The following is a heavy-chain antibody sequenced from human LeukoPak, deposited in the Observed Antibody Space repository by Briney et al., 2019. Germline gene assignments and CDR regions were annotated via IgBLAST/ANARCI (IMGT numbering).Heavy chain of an antibody. CDR3: ARAPYSGSYYNYWFDS. Sequence: PGGSLRLSCAASGYTFSSYDMSWVRQTPGKGLEWVSRISGSGGRTSYADSVKGRFTISRGNAKNTLYLQMNSLRAEDTAVYYCARAPYSGSYYNYWFDSWGQGTLVTVSS. D-gene: IGHD3-10*01. CDR2: ISGSGGRT. CDR1: GYTFSSYD. V-gene: IGHV3-23*01. J-gene: IGHJ5*01.